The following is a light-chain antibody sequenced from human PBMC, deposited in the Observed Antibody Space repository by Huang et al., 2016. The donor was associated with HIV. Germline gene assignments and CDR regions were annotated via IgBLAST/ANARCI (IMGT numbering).Light chain of an antibody. J-gene: IGKJ4*01. Sequence: DIQMTQSPSSLSASVGDRVSITCRASQGISNSLAWYQQKPGKAPWLLLYTASRLACGVPTRFSGSGSGTDYTLTISSLQPEDFASYYCQQYYSTPSFGGGTKVEIK. CDR1: QGISNS. V-gene: IGKV1-NL1*01. CDR3: QQYYSTPS. CDR2: TAS.